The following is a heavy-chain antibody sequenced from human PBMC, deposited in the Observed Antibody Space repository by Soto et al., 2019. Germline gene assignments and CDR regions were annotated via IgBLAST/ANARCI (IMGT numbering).Heavy chain of an antibody. CDR1: GFTFSSYE. CDR3: ARDHPYYYDSSGYYPFDY. CDR2: ISSSGSTI. D-gene: IGHD3-22*01. Sequence: EGSLRLSCAASGFTFSSYEMNWVRQAPGKGLEWVSYISSSGSTIYYADSVKGRFTISRDNAKNSLYLQMNSLRAEDTAVYYCARDHPYYYDSSGYYPFDYWGQGTLVTVSS. J-gene: IGHJ4*02. V-gene: IGHV3-48*03.